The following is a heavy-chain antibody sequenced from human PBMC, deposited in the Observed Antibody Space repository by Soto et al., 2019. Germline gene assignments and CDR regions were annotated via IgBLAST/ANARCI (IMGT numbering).Heavy chain of an antibody. CDR2: VSFDGSSH. V-gene: IGHV3-30*18. CDR3: AKVPATEDYHGMDV. CDR1: GFTFSNYG. J-gene: IGHJ6*02. Sequence: GGSLILSCAASGFTFSNYGMHWVRQAPGKGLEWVAVVSFDGSSHFYADSVRGRFTISRDNSNNTLYLQMNSLRTEDTAVYYCAKVPATEDYHGMDVWGQGTTVTVSS.